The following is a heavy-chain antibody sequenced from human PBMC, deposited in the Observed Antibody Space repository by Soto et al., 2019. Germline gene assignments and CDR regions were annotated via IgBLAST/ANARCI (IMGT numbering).Heavy chain of an antibody. J-gene: IGHJ3*02. V-gene: IGHV1-69*01. CDR2: IIPIFGTA. CDR3: ARARTYGYGSSGPRGSGFDI. CDR1: GGTFSSYA. D-gene: IGHD3-22*01. Sequence: QVQLVQSGAGVKKPGSAGKVSCKASGGTFSSYAISWVRQAPGQGLEWMGGIIPIFGTANYAETFQGRVTITADEYTSTAYREVSSLRSEETAVYYCARARTYGYGSSGPRGSGFDIWGQGTMVTVSS.